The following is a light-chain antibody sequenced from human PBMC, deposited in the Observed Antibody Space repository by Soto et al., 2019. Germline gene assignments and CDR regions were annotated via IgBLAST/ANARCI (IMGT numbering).Light chain of an antibody. CDR2: WAS. CDR1: PRVLYSTNTENS. V-gene: IGKV4-1*01. J-gene: IGKJ4*01. CDR3: QEYHSLPLT. Sequence: IVMTQSPDSLAVSLGERATINCKSSPRVLYSTNTENSIAWYQQKPGQPPKLLIYWASTRESGVPVRFSGSGSGTDFTLTISSLPAEAVAVYYYQEYHSLPLTFGGGTKVVIK.